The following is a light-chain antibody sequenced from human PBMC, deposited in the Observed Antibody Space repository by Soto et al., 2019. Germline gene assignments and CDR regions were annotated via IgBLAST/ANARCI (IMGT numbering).Light chain of an antibody. CDR3: QQYNNWPRT. J-gene: IGKJ1*01. CDR1: QSVSSN. Sequence: EIVMTQSPATLSVSPLERAPLXCMASQSVSSNLAWYQQRPGQAPRLLIYGASTRATGIPARFSGSGSGTEFTLTISSLQSEDFAVYYCQQYNNWPRTLGQGTKVDIK. CDR2: GAS. V-gene: IGKV3-15*01.